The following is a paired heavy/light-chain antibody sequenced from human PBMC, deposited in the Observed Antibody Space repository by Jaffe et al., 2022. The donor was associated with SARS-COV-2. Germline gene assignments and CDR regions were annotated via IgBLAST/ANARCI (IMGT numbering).Heavy chain of an antibody. Sequence: QLQLQESGPGLVKPSETLSLTCTVSGGSISSSSYYWGWIRQPPGKGLEWIGSIYYSGSTYYNPSLKSRVTISVDTSKNQFSLKLSSVTAADTAVYYCAHNYYYGSGSYYNGGYYFDYWGQGTLVTVSS. CDR1: GGSISSSSYY. CDR2: IYYSGST. D-gene: IGHD3-10*01. V-gene: IGHV4-39*01. CDR3: AHNYYYGSGSYYNGGYYFDY. J-gene: IGHJ4*02.
Light chain of an antibody. CDR3: QQYYSTLLT. CDR1: QSVLYSSNNKNY. CDR2: WAS. Sequence: DIVMTQSPDSLAVSLGERATINCKSSQSVLYSSNNKNYLAWYQQKPGQPPKLLIYWASTRESGVPDRFSGSGSGTDFTLTISSLQAEDVAVYYCQQYYSTLLTFGGGTKVEIK. V-gene: IGKV4-1*01. J-gene: IGKJ4*01.